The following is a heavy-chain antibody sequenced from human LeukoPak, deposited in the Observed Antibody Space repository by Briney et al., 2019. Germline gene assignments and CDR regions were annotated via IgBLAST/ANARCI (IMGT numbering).Heavy chain of an antibody. CDR1: GFTFSSYA. Sequence: GGSLRLSCAASGFTFSSYAMSWVRQVPGKGLEWVSGLGWNSVSIGYSDSVKGRFTVSRDNAKNSLYLQMNSLRAEDTALYFCAKDLRYDSSGLFDSWGQGTLVTVSS. D-gene: IGHD3-22*01. CDR3: AKDLRYDSSGLFDS. CDR2: LGWNSVSI. J-gene: IGHJ4*02. V-gene: IGHV3-9*01.